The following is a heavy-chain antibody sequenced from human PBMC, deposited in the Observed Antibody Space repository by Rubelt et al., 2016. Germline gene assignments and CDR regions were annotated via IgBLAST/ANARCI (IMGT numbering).Heavy chain of an antibody. CDR3: ARESSSGWYIDY. J-gene: IGHJ4*02. V-gene: IGHV1-2*06. Sequence: QVQLVQSGAEVKKPGASVKVSCKASGYTFTGYYMHWVRQAPGQGLEWVGRINPNSGGTNYAQKFQGRVTMTRDTSITTAYMEPGRLRSDDTAVFYCARESSSGWYIDYWGQGTLVTVSS. D-gene: IGHD6-19*01. CDR1: GYTFTGYY. CDR2: INPNSGGT.